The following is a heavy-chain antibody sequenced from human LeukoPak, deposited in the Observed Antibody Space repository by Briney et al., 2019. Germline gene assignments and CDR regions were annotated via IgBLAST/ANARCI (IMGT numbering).Heavy chain of an antibody. CDR3: VRVVDITARACDT. V-gene: IGHV4-34*01. CDR1: GGSFSHYY. D-gene: IGHD2-2*01. Sequence: TSETLSLTCAVYGGSFSHYYWTWIRQTPGRGHEWIGEISHTGDIINYNPSLKSRVTMSVDSSKSQFSLRLTSVTAADTGVYYCVRVVDITARACDTWGPGTLVTVSS. J-gene: IGHJ5*02. CDR2: ISHTGDII.